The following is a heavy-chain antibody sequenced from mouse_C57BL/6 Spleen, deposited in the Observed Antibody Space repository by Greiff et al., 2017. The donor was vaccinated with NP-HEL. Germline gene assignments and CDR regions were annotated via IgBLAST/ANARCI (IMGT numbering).Heavy chain of an antibody. CDR1: GYTFTSYW. D-gene: IGHD4-1*01. CDR2: IYPGSGST. CDR3: AREGGSGTPSFFDY. V-gene: IGHV1-55*01. J-gene: IGHJ2*01. Sequence: QVQLQQSGAELVKPGASVKMSCKASGYTFTSYWITWVKQRPGQGLEWIGDIYPGSGSTNYNEKFKSKATLTVDTSSSTAYMQLSSLTSEDSAVYYCAREGGSGTPSFFDYWGQGTTLTVSS.